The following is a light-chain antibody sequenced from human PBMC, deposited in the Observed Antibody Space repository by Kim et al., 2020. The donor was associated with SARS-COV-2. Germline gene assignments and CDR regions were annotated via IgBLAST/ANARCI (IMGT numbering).Light chain of an antibody. CDR1: SLRRYY. J-gene: IGLJ2*01. Sequence: SSELTQDPAVSVALGQTVRITCQGDSLRRYYATWYQQKPRQAPILVIYGKYNRPSGIPDRFSGSSSGDTASLTITGAQAEDEADYYCQSRDSSGRVVFGGGTQLTVL. CDR2: GKY. CDR3: QSRDSSGRVV. V-gene: IGLV3-19*01.